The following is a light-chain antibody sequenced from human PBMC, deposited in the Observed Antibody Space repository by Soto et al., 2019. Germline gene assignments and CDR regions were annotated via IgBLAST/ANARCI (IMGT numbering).Light chain of an antibody. Sequence: DIVMTQSPDSLAVSLGERATINCKSSQSVLYSSNNKNYLAWYQQKPGQPPKLLIYWASTRESGVPDQFSGSGSVTNFTLNISSLQAEDVAVYYCQQYYSTPLTFGQGTKVEIK. CDR1: QSVLYSSNNKNY. CDR3: QQYYSTPLT. V-gene: IGKV4-1*01. J-gene: IGKJ1*01. CDR2: WAS.